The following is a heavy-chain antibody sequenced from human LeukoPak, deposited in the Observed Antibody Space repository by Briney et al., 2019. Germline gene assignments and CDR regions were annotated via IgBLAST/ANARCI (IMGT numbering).Heavy chain of an antibody. CDR2: IQYDRTNE. J-gene: IGHJ6*03. CDR1: AFTFSSYR. V-gene: IGHV3-30*02. Sequence: GGSLRLSCAASAFTFSSYRMHWVRQAPGKGLEWVAYIQYDRTNEQYAHSVKGRFRISRDNSNNILYLQMNSLRTEDTAVYYCAKDRCSNGIGCYYYYMEVWGKGTTVTISS. CDR3: AKDRCSNGIGCYYYYMEV. D-gene: IGHD2-8*01.